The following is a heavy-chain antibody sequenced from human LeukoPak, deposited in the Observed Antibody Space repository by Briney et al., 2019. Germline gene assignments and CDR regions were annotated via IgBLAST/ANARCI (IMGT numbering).Heavy chain of an antibody. D-gene: IGHD4-11*01. CDR1: GFTFSSYA. J-gene: IGHJ4*02. V-gene: IGHV3-30*04. CDR3: AKDLYSNPQIDY. Sequence: GGSLRLSCAASGFTFSSYAMHWVRQAPGKGLEWVAVISYDGSNKYYADSVKGRFTISRDNSKNALYLQMNSLRAEDTAVYYCAKDLYSNPQIDYWGQGTLVTVSS. CDR2: ISYDGSNK.